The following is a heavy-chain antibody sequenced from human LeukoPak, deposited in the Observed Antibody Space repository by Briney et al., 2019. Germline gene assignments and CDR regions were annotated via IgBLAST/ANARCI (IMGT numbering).Heavy chain of an antibody. CDR3: ARSTGYCSGGSCYNGVGY. CDR1: GFTFSSYE. Sequence: GGSLRLSCAASGFTFSSYEMNWVRQAPGKGLEWVSYISSSGSTIYYADSVKGRFTISRDNAKNSLCLQMNSLRAEDTAVYYCARSTGYCSGGSCYNGVGYWGQGTLVTVSS. CDR2: ISSSGSTI. J-gene: IGHJ4*02. D-gene: IGHD2-15*01. V-gene: IGHV3-48*03.